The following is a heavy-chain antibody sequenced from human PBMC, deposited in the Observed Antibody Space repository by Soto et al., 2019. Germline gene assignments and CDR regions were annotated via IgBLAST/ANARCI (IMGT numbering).Heavy chain of an antibody. D-gene: IGHD2-2*01. J-gene: IGHJ4*02. CDR2: IHHSGST. Sequence: SETLSLTCTVSGDSVSSGSDYWSWIRQPPGKGLEWIAYIHHSGSTNYNPSLKSRVTISVDTSKNQFSLKLTSVTAADTAMFYCARGGGYCGTTSCYTYFFDYWGQGALVTVSS. CDR1: GDSVSSGSDY. CDR3: ARGGGYCGTTSCYTYFFDY. V-gene: IGHV4-61*01.